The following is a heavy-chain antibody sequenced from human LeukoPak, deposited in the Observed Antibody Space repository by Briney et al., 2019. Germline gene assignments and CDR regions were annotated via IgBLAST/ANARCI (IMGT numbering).Heavy chain of an antibody. CDR2: IQYDGSNK. J-gene: IGHJ1*01. V-gene: IGHV3-30*02. CDR1: GFSFSSYG. Sequence: GGSLRLSCAASGFSFSSYGMHWVRQAPGKGLEWVAFIQYDGSNKYYADSVKGRFTISRDNSKNTLYLQTDSLRAEDTAVYYCAKDRSGPAEHWGQGTLVTVSS. CDR3: AKDRSGPAEH.